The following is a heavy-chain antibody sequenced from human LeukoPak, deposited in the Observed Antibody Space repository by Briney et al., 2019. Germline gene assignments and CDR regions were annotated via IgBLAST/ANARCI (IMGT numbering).Heavy chain of an antibody. D-gene: IGHD2-15*01. J-gene: IGHJ3*02. CDR3: AREVNGGYCNGGSCYAFDI. V-gene: IGHV3-7*03. CDR1: GFTFSSYW. CDR2: IKQDGSGK. Sequence: PGGSLSLSCAVSGFTFSSYWMSWVRQPPGKGLELVANIKQDGSGKYYVDSVKGSFTISRDNAKNSLYRQMNSLRAEDTPVYYCAREVNGGYCNGGSCYAFDIWGQGTMVTVSS.